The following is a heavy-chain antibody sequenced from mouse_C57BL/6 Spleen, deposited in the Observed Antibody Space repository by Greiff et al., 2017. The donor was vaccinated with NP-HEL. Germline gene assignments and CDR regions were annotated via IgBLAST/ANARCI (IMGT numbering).Heavy chain of an antibody. D-gene: IGHD2-1*01. CDR2: IYPRSGNT. CDR3: ARTPYYYGNYDAMDY. V-gene: IGHV1-81*01. CDR1: GYTFTSYG. Sequence: VQLQQSGAELARPGASVKLSCKASGYTFTSYGISWVKQRTGQGLEWIGEIYPRSGNTYYNEKFKGKATLTADKSSSTAYMELRSLTSEDSAVYFCARTPYYYGNYDAMDYWGQGTSVTVSS. J-gene: IGHJ4*01.